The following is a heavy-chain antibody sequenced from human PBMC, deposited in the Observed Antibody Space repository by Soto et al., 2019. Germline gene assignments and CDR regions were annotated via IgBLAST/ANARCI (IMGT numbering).Heavy chain of an antibody. CDR2: IYYSGST. Sequence: SETLSLTCTVSGGSVSSGSYYWSWIRQPPGKGLEWIGYIYYSGSTNYNPSIKSRVTISVDTSKNQFSLKLSSVAASDTAVYYSASGGRSSSFKANWYDPWGQGTLVTVSS. J-gene: IGHJ5*02. V-gene: IGHV4-61*01. CDR1: GGSVSSGSYY. CDR3: ASGGRSSSFKANWYDP. D-gene: IGHD3-16*01.